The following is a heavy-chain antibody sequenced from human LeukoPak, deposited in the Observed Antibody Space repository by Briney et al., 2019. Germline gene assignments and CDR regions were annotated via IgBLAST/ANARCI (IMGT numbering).Heavy chain of an antibody. CDR3: ARTQKYYDLWSGMN. D-gene: IGHD3-3*01. V-gene: IGHV3-11*04. J-gene: IGHJ4*02. CDR1: GFTFSDYY. Sequence: PGGSLRLSCAATGFTFSDYYMSWLRQAPGKGLEWISYISSSGSADYYADSVQGRFTVSRDNANSSLYLQMNSLRAEDTAVYYCARTQKYYDLWSGMNWGQGTLVTVSS. CDR2: ISSSGSAD.